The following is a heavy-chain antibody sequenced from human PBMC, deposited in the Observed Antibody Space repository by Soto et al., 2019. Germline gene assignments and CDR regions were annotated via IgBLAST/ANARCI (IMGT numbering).Heavy chain of an antibody. CDR2: ISGGGGLT. D-gene: IGHD2-2*01. CDR3: AKAMCSSTSCLGGMDV. Sequence: GSLRLSCAASGFTFSSHAMNWVRQAPGKGLEWVSAISGGGGLTYYADSVKGRFTISRDSSENTLYLQMNSLRAEDTAVYFCAKAMCSSTSCLGGMDVWGQGTTVTVSS. CDR1: GFTFSSHA. J-gene: IGHJ6*02. V-gene: IGHV3-23*01.